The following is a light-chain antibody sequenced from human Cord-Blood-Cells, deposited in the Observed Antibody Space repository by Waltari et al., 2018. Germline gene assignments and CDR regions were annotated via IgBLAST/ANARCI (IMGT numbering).Light chain of an antibody. CDR2: DVS. V-gene: IGLV2-14*01. CDR1: SSVVGGYTY. J-gene: IGLJ1*01. Sequence: QSALTQPASVSGSPGQSTTISCTATSSVVGGYTYVSSYQQHPGKAPKLMIYDVSNRPSGVSNRFSGSKSGNTASLTISGLQAEDEADYYCSSYTSSSTLYVFGTGTKVTVL. CDR3: SSYTSSSTLYV.